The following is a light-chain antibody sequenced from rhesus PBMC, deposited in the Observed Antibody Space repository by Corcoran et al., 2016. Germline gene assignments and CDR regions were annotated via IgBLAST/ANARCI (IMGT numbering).Light chain of an antibody. Sequence: DIQMTQSPSSLAASVGDKVNITRRASQGTSNALAWYQQKPGKAPKLLIFAASTLQTGVPSRFSGSGSVTDFTLTISSLQPENFAVYYWQQRTSCPCSFGQGTKVEIE. CDR3: QQRTSCPCS. CDR2: AAS. J-gene: IGKJ2*01. V-gene: IGKV1-33*01. CDR1: QGTSNA.